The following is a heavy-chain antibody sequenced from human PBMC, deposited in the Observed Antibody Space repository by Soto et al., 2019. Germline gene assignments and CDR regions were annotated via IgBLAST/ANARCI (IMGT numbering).Heavy chain of an antibody. CDR3: ARAARLSTFEC. D-gene: IGHD6-6*01. J-gene: IGHJ4*02. CDR1: SGSIGSGLW. Sequence: QLQESGPGLVKPSGTLSLTCTVSSGSIGSGLWWNWVRQPPGKGLEWIGEIYHNGRANYNPSLKSRVSMSIEESKNQFSLQLTSVAAADTAVYFCARAARLSTFECWGQGILVAVSS. V-gene: IGHV4-4*02. CDR2: IYHNGRA.